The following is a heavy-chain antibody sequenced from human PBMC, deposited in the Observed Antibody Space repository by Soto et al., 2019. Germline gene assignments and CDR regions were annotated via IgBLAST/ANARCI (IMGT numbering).Heavy chain of an antibody. CDR2: IYYSGST. CDR3: ARGFGVANHFDY. D-gene: IGHD3-3*01. CDR1: GGSISSYY. Sequence: PSETLSLTCTVSGGSISSYYWSWIRQPPGKGLEWIGYIYYSGSTNYNPSLKSRVTISVDTSKNQFSLKLSSVTAADTAVYYCARGFGVANHFDYWGQGTRVTVSS. J-gene: IGHJ4*02. V-gene: IGHV4-59*01.